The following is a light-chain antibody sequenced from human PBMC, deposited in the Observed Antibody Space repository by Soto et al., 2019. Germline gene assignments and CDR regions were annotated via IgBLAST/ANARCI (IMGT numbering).Light chain of an antibody. CDR2: DAS. J-gene: IGKJ4*01. CDR3: QQRVNWLT. Sequence: EIVLTQSPAILSLSPGERATLSCRASQSVGTYLDWYQQKLGQAPRLLIYDASNRATGIPARFSGSGSVTDFNLTISRPEPEDFPVYYCQQRVNWLTFGGGTKVEL. V-gene: IGKV3-11*01. CDR1: QSVGTY.